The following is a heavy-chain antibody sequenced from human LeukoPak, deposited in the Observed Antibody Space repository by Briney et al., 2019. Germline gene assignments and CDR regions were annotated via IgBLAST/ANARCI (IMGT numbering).Heavy chain of an antibody. CDR3: ARAYDSSGYYSKRDNYFDY. CDR1: GGSISSGGYY. J-gene: IGHJ4*02. Sequence: SETLSLTCTVSGGSISSGGYYWSWIRQHPGKGLEWIGYTYYSGSTYYNPSLKSRVTISVDTSKNQFSLKLSSVTAADTAVYYCARAYDSSGYYSKRDNYFDYWGQGTLVTVSS. V-gene: IGHV4-31*03. D-gene: IGHD3-22*01. CDR2: TYYSGST.